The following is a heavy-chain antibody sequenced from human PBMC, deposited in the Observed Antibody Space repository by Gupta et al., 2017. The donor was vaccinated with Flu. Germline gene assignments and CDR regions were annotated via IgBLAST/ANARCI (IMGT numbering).Heavy chain of an antibody. V-gene: IGHV1-69*06. J-gene: IGHJ4*02. Sequence: QVQLVQSGAEVKRPGSSVMFSCKASAGTIRSFAISWVRQAPGQGLEWMGGIIPIFGTANYAQKFQGRVTITADKSTSTAYMELSSLRSEDTAVYYCARDSTAAGREGGFDYWGQGTLVTVSS. CDR3: ARDSTAAGREGGFDY. CDR1: AGTIRSFA. D-gene: IGHD6-19*01. CDR2: IIPIFGTA.